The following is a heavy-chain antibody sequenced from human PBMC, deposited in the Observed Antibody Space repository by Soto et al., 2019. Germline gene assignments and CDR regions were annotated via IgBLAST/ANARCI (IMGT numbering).Heavy chain of an antibody. J-gene: IGHJ6*02. CDR2: INAGNGNT. CDR1: GYTFTSYA. Sequence: QVQLVQSGAEEKKPGASVKFFCKASGYTFTSYAMHWVRQAPGQRLEWMGWINAGNGNTKYSRKFQGRVTITRDTIESTAYMELSSLRSEDTAVYYCARDPSYYGMEVWGQGTTVTVSS. CDR3: ARDPSYYGMEV. V-gene: IGHV1-3*05.